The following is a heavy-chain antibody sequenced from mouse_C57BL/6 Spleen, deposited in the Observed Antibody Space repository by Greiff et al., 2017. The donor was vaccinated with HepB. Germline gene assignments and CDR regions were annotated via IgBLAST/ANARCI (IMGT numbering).Heavy chain of an antibody. V-gene: IGHV5-17*01. Sequence: EVQLVESGGGLVKPGGSLKLSCAASGFTFSDYGMHWVRQAPEKGLEWVAYISSGSSTIYYADTVKGRFTISRDNAKNTLFLQMTSLRSEDTAMYYCARYYGSSYHYAMDYWGQGTSVTVSS. CDR1: GFTFSDYG. J-gene: IGHJ4*01. CDR2: ISSGSSTI. D-gene: IGHD1-1*01. CDR3: ARYYGSSYHYAMDY.